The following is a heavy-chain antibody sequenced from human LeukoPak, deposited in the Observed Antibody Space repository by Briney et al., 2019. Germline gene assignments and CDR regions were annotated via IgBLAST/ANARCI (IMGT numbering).Heavy chain of an antibody. CDR2: IFHSGSI. Sequence: SETLSLTCAVSGYSITSGYYWGWVRQSPGRGLEWIGAIFHSGSIYYNPSLKSRLTLSVDTSKNQFSLKLNSLTAADTAVYYCARMGVSYYYDSSTYFPVAFDVWGQGTMVTVSA. V-gene: IGHV4-38-2*01. CDR1: GYSITSGYY. J-gene: IGHJ3*01. CDR3: ARMGVSYYYDSSTYFPVAFDV. D-gene: IGHD3-22*01.